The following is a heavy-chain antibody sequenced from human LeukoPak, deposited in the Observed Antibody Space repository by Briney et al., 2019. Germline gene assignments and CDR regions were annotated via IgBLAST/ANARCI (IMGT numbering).Heavy chain of an antibody. CDR3: ARDRVVGTTGGVFDI. Sequence: SGGSLRLSCAASGFTFSCYEMNWLRQAPGMGLEWVAYISSSGRTMYYEDSVKVRFTISRDNAKNSLYLQMNSVRAEDTAVYYCARDRVVGTTGGVFDIWGEGTMVTVSS. CDR1: GFTFSCYE. D-gene: IGHD2-8*02. CDR2: ISSSGRTM. J-gene: IGHJ3*02. V-gene: IGHV3-48*03.